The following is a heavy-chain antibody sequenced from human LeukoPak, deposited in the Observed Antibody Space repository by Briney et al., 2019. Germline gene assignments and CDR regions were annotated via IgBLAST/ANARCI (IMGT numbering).Heavy chain of an antibody. J-gene: IGHJ3*02. D-gene: IGHD6-6*01. CDR2: ISYDGSNK. CDR3: AKDSSSSYAFDI. CDR1: GFTFSSYA. V-gene: IGHV3-30*04. Sequence: PGRSLRLSCAASGFTFSSYAMHWVRQAPGKGLEWVAVISYDGSNKYYADSVKGRFTISRDNSKNTLYLQMNSLRAEDTAVYYCAKDSSSSYAFDIWGQGTMVTVSS.